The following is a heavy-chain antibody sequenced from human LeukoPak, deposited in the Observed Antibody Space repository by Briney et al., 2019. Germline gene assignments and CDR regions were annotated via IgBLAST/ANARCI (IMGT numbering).Heavy chain of an antibody. J-gene: IGHJ4*02. V-gene: IGHV4-39*07. Sequence: SETLSLTCTVSGGSISSSSYYWGWIRQPPGKGLEWIGSIYYSGSTYYNPSLKSRVTISVDTSKNQFSLKLSSVTAADTAVYYCARVYYDSSGYDGGFDYWGQGTLVTVSS. D-gene: IGHD3-22*01. CDR1: GGSISSSSYY. CDR3: ARVYYDSSGYDGGFDY. CDR2: IYYSGST.